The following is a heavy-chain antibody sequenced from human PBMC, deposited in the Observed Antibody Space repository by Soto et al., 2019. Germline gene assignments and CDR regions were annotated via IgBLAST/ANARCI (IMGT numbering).Heavy chain of an antibody. J-gene: IGHJ6*02. CDR1: GSLPVGSLSTYF. CDR3: ASARFSQWSQDYYGLDV. D-gene: IGHD3-3*01. V-gene: IGHV4-34*01. Sequence: PSETLSLTCGLSGSLPVGSLSTYFWTWIHQPPGKGLEWIGEINHSGSPNYSPSLRGRVTISLDTSKKQFSLNLSSVTAADTAVYFCASARFSQWSQDYYGLDVWGQGTTVTV. CDR2: INHSGSP.